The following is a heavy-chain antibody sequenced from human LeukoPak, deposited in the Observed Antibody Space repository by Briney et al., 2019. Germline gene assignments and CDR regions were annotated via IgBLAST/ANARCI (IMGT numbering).Heavy chain of an antibody. D-gene: IGHD6-13*01. CDR2: IYHGGST. Sequence: SQTLSLTCTVSGGSISSGAYYWSWIRQPPGKGLEWIGYIYHGGSTYYSPSLRSRVFISVDTSKNQFSLKLSSVTAADTAVYYCARDTYSSPSGYYYGMDVWGQGTTVTVSS. CDR3: ARDTYSSPSGYYYGMDV. CDR1: GGSISSGAYY. V-gene: IGHV4-30-2*01. J-gene: IGHJ6*02.